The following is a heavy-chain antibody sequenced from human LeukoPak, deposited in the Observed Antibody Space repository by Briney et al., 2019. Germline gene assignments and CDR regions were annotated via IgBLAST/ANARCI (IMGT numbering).Heavy chain of an antibody. CDR3: ARAALAVAGTSPFDY. D-gene: IGHD6-19*01. CDR1: GGSISSYY. V-gene: IGHV4-59*12. J-gene: IGHJ4*02. Sequence: SETLSLTCTVSGGSISSYYWSWIRQPPGKGLEWIGYIYYSGSTNYNPSLKSRVTISVDTSKNQFSLKLSSVTAADTAVYYCARAALAVAGTSPFDYWGQGTLVTVSS. CDR2: IYYSGST.